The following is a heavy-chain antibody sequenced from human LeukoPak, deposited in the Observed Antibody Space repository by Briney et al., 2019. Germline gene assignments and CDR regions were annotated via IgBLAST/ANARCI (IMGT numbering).Heavy chain of an antibody. V-gene: IGHV3-48*01. J-gene: IGHJ4*02. CDR2: ISSGSGTM. CDR1: GFTFSYYD. CDR3: ASGSAWHAY. Sequence: PGGSLRLSCAVSGFTFSYYDMNWVRQAPRKGLEWVSYISSGSGTMFYADSVKGRFTISRDNANNSLYLEMNSLRAEDTAVYYCASGSAWHAYWGQGTLVSVSS. D-gene: IGHD1-26*01.